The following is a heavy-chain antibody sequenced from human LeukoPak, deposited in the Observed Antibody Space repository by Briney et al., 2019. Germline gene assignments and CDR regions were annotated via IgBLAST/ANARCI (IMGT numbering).Heavy chain of an antibody. Sequence: GGSLRLSCAASGFTFSSYAMSWVRQAPGKGLEWVSAISGSGGSTYYADSVKDRFTISRDNSKNTLYLQMNSLRAEDTAVYYCAKGEAAAIYGMDVWGQGTTVTVSS. CDR3: AKGEAAAIYGMDV. J-gene: IGHJ6*02. CDR2: ISGSGGST. CDR1: GFTFSSYA. V-gene: IGHV3-23*01. D-gene: IGHD6-13*01.